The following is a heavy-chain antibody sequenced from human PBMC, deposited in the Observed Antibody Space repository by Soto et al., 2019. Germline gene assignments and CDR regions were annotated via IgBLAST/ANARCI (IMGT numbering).Heavy chain of an antibody. CDR1: GFTFSDYY. V-gene: IGHV3-11*01. D-gene: IGHD3-16*01. Sequence: GGALRLSCAASGFTFSDYYMNWIRQAPGKGLEWVSYISSSGTMIYYADSVKGRFTISRDNAKNSLSLQMNSLRAGDTAVYYCATKRGGFYYGMDVWGQGTTVTVYS. J-gene: IGHJ6*02. CDR2: ISSSGTMI. CDR3: ATKRGGFYYGMDV.